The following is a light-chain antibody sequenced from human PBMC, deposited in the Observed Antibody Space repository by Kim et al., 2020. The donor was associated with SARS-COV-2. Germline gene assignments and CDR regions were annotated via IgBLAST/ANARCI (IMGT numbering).Light chain of an antibody. J-gene: IGKJ3*01. CDR3: MQGTHWPFT. CDR2: KVS. V-gene: IGKV2-30*01. Sequence: PASISCRSSQSLVYSDGNTYLNWFHQRPGQSPRSLIYKVSNRDSGVPDRCSGSGSGTDFTLQISRVEAEDVGVYYCMQGTHWPFTFGPGTKVDIK. CDR1: QSLVYSDGNTY.